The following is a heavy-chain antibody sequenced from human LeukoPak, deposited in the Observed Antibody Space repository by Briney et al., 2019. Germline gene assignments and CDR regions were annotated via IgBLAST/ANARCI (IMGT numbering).Heavy chain of an antibody. J-gene: IGHJ3*02. V-gene: IGHV1-18*01. CDR3: ARDVLHAFDI. Sequence: ASVKVSCKASGYTFTKYGLSWVRQAPGQGLEWMGWISTHKGNTNYGQKFQGRVTMTTDTFTSTAYMEVKSLRSDDTAVYYCARDVLHAFDIWGQGTMVTVS. CDR2: ISTHKGNT. CDR1: GYTFTKYG.